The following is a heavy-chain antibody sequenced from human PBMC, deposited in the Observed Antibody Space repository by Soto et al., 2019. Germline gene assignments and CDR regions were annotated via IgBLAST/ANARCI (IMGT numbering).Heavy chain of an antibody. J-gene: IGHJ4*02. Sequence: EVQLLESGGDLVQPGGSLRLSCVVSGFTFNQYSMSWVRQAPGKGLEWVSSIIGANGDTSYADSVEGRFTISRSNSKNTLYLQMKSLTVGDTAVYYCAKDKVPDGAWDIDYWGQGTLVTVSS. CDR3: AKDKVPDGAWDIDY. CDR1: GFTFNQYS. CDR2: IIGANGDT. D-gene: IGHD4-17*01. V-gene: IGHV3-23*01.